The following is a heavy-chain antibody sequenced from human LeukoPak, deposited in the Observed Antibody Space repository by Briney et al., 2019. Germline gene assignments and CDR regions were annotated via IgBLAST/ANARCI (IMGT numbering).Heavy chain of an antibody. J-gene: IGHJ3*02. V-gene: IGHV3-15*01. CDR3: IQFNSRDAFDI. CDR2: IKSNADGGTS. Sequence: KPGGSLRLSCAASGLTFSNVWMNWVRQAPGKGLEWVGRIKSNADGGTSDYGAPVKGRFTISRDDSTNTLFLQMKSLKTKDTAVYYCIQFNSRDAFDIWGQGTMVTVSS. D-gene: IGHD2/OR15-2a*01. CDR1: GLTFSNVW.